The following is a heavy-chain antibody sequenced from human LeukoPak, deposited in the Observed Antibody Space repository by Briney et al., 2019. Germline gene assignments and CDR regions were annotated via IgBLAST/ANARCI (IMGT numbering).Heavy chain of an antibody. CDR3: ARGTVVPAATPFDP. V-gene: IGHV1-69*05. Sequence: GASVKVSCKASGGTFSSYAISWVRQAPGQGLEWMGGIIPIFGTANYAQKFQGRVTITTDASTSTAYMELSSLRSEDTAVYYCARGTVVPAATPFDPWGQGTLVTVSS. J-gene: IGHJ5*02. D-gene: IGHD2-2*01. CDR1: GGTFSSYA. CDR2: IIPIFGTA.